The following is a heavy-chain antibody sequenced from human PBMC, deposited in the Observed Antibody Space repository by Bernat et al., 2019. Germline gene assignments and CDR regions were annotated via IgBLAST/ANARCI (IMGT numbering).Heavy chain of an antibody. Sequence: QLQLQESGPGLVKPSETLSLTCTVSGGSISSSSYYWGWIRQPPGKGLEWIGSIYYSGSTYYNPSLKSRGTISVDTSKNQFSLKLSSVTAADTAVYYCARVRQDYDFWSGYYFRAHYFDYWGQGTLVTVSS. CDR3: ARVRQDYDFWSGYYFRAHYFDY. D-gene: IGHD3-3*01. V-gene: IGHV4-39*01. CDR1: GGSISSSSYY. CDR2: IYYSGST. J-gene: IGHJ4*02.